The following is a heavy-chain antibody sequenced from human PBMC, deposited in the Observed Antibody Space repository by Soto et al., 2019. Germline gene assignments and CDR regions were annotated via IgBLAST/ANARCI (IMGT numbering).Heavy chain of an antibody. CDR1: GYSFAGYW. J-gene: IGHJ4*02. Sequence: LKISCKGSGYSFAGYWITWVRQKPGKGLEWMGRIDPSDSQTYYSPSFRGHVTISVTKSITTVFLQWSSLRASDTAMYYRARQIYDSDTGPNFQYYFDSWGQGTPVTVSS. D-gene: IGHD3-22*01. CDR3: ARQIYDSDTGPNFQYYFDS. CDR2: IDPSDSQT. V-gene: IGHV5-10-1*01.